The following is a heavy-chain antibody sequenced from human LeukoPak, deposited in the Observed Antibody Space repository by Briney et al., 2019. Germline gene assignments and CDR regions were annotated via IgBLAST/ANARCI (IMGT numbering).Heavy chain of an antibody. V-gene: IGHV5-51*03. D-gene: IGHD6-13*01. CDR3: ARRGSSSHYYYYGMDV. Sequence: PGESLKISCKGSGCSFTSYWIGWVRQMPGKGLEWMGIIYPGDSDTRYSPSFQGQVTISADKSISTAYLQWSSLKASDTAMYYCARRGSSSHYYYYGMDVWGQGTTVTVSS. CDR1: GCSFTSYW. J-gene: IGHJ6*02. CDR2: IYPGDSDT.